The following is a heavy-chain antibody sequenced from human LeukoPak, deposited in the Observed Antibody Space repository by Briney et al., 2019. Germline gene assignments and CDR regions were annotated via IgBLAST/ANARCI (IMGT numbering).Heavy chain of an antibody. CDR3: ARDSREISSGWYLTSD. V-gene: IGHV1-46*01. J-gene: IGHJ4*02. D-gene: IGHD6-19*01. CDR2: INPSGGST. CDR1: GYTFTSYY. Sequence: ASVKVSCKASGYTFTSYYMHWVRQAPGQGLEWMGIINPSGGSTSYAQKFQGRVTMTRDTSTSTVYMELSSLRSEDTAVYYCARDSREISSGWYLTSDWGQGAPVTVSS.